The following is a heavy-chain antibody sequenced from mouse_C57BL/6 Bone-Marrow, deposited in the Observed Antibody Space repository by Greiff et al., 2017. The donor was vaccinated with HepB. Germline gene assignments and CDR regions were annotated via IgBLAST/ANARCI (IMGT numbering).Heavy chain of an antibody. J-gene: IGHJ3*01. CDR3: ARNRLFAY. CDR2: IWSGGST. CDR1: GFSLTSYG. V-gene: IGHV2-2*01. Sequence: QVQLQQSGPGLVQPSQSLSITCTVSGFSLTSYGVHWVRQSPGTGLEWLGVIWSGGSTDYNAAFISRLSISKDNSKSQVFFKMNSRQADDTAIYYCARNRLFAYWGQGTLVTVSA.